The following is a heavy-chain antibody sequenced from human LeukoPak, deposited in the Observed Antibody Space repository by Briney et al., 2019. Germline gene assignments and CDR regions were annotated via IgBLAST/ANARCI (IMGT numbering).Heavy chain of an antibody. V-gene: IGHV1-18*01. CDR2: MSTYNSNT. J-gene: IGHJ6*03. D-gene: IGHD2/OR15-2a*01. Sequence: GASLKLSCKASGYTFSSYGMNWVRQAPGQGLEWVGCMSTYNSNTNYAQTLKGRVTITTDTSTSTVSLKLRSLRAEDTAVYYCARGEGFSMFHYFYMGGWGTGVTVT. CDR3: ARGEGFSMFHYFYMGG. CDR1: GYTFSSYG.